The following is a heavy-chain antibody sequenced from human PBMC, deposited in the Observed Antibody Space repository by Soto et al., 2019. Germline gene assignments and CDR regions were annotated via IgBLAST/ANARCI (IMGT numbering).Heavy chain of an antibody. J-gene: IGHJ5*02. D-gene: IGHD6-13*01. CDR1: GGSASSGAYY. CDR2: IHYRGNT. V-gene: IGHV4-31*03. Sequence: SETLSLTCTVSGGSASSGAYYWGWVRQNPGKGLEWIGYIHYRGNTYYTPSLMSRVTISIDTSQNQFSLMLSSVTAAATAVYFCASVSATGTRWFGPWGQGTQVTASS. CDR3: ASVSATGTRWFGP.